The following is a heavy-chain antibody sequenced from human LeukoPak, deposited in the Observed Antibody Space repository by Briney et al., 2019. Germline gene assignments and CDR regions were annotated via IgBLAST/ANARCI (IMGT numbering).Heavy chain of an antibody. CDR1: SGSVSSGSYY. V-gene: IGHV4-61*01. CDR3: ARSPYYDILTGYFAPQYAFDI. D-gene: IGHD3-9*01. Sequence: SETLSLTCTVSSGSVSSGSYYWSWIRQPPGKGLEWIGYIYYSGSTNYNPSLKSRVTISVDTSKNQFSLKLSSVTAADTAVYYCARSPYYDILTGYFAPQYAFDIWGQGTMVTVSS. CDR2: IYYSGST. J-gene: IGHJ3*02.